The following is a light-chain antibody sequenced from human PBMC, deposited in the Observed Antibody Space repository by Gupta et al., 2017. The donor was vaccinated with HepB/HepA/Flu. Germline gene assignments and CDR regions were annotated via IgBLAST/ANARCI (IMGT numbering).Light chain of an antibody. J-gene: IGLJ2*01. Sequence: QSVLTQPRSASGPPGQRVTIACSGSSSNIGSNYVYWYQQLPGTAPKLLFYRNNMRPSGVPDRFSGSKSGTSASLAISGLRSEDEADYYCAAWDDSLSAVVFGGGTKLTVL. CDR2: RNN. CDR1: SSNIGSNY. CDR3: AAWDDSLSAVV. V-gene: IGLV1-47*01.